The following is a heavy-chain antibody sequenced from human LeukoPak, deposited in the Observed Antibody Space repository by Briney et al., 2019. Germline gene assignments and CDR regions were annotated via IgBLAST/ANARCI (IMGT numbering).Heavy chain of an antibody. J-gene: IGHJ4*02. D-gene: IGHD1-26*01. CDR2: IYTTGTT. Sequence: PSETLSLTCRVSGVSITSSHYYWGWVRQPPGKGLEWIGRIYTTGTTQYNPSLKSRVTMSVDTSTNQFSLNLRSMTAADTAVYYCGRQGYTASYYFFDYWSQGTLVAVS. CDR1: GVSITSSHYY. CDR3: GRQGYTASYYFFDY. V-gene: IGHV4-4*07.